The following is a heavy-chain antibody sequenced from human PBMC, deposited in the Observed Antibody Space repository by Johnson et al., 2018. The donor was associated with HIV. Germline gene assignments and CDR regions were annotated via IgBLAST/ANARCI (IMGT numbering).Heavy chain of an antibody. V-gene: IGHV3-43D*03. Sequence: VQLVESGGGLVEPGGSLRLSCAASGFTFDDYAMHWVRQVPGNGLEWVSLIRWDGDITRYVDSVQGRFTISRDNSRNSLYLQMKSLRAEDSALYYCARAEIYEGRVGDFAFDIWGRGTMVTVAS. CDR2: IRWDGDIT. J-gene: IGHJ3*02. D-gene: IGHD3-10*01. CDR3: ARAEIYEGRVGDFAFDI. CDR1: GFTFDDYA.